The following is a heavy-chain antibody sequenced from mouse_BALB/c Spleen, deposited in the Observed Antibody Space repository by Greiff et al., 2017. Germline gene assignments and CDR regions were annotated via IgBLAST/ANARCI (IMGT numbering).Heavy chain of an antibody. J-gene: IGHJ4*01. Sequence: VQLVESGPGLVAPSQSLSITCTVSGFSLTSYGVHWVRQPPGKGLEWLGVIWAGGSTNYNSALMSRLSISKDNSKSQVFLKMNSLQTDDTAMYYCASPLLRPSAYAMDYWGQGTSVTVSS. V-gene: IGHV2-9*02. CDR3: ASPLLRPSAYAMDY. CDR2: IWAGGST. D-gene: IGHD1-2*01. CDR1: GFSLTSYG.